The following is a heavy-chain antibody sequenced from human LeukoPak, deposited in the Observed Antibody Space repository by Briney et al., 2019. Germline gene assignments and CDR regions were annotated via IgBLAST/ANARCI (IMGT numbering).Heavy chain of an antibody. V-gene: IGHV3-23*01. J-gene: IGHJ4*02. CDR1: GITLSNYG. Sequence: GGSLRLSCAVSGITLSNYGMSWVRQAPGKGLEWVAGISGSGGSTNYADSVKGRFTISRDNPKNTLFLQMNSLRAEDTAVYFCARRPPSPVGIDYWGQGTLVTVSS. CDR2: ISGSGGST. D-gene: IGHD3-10*01. CDR3: ARRPPSPVGIDY.